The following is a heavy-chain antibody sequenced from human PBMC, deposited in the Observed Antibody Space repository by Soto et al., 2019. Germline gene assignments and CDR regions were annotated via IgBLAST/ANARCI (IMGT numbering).Heavy chain of an antibody. J-gene: IGHJ5*01. D-gene: IGHD6-19*01. CDR1: GYDFIGHG. CDR2: INSYNGDT. V-gene: IGHV1-18*04. Sequence: ASVKVSCKASGYDFIGHGIGWVRQARGQGLEWMGWINSYNGDTKYARKYQDRITLTEDKSTRTVYMELTSLRSDDTAVYYCARDQWLKVPAVVGDKFDSWGQGTLVTVSS. CDR3: ARDQWLKVPAVVGDKFDS.